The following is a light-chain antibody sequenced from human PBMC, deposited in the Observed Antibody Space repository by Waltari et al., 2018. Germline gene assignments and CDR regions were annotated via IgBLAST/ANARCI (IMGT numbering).Light chain of an antibody. V-gene: IGLV1-47*02. Sequence: QPALNQPPSASGAPGQPVTISCSGSSANVGTNYVFWSRQLPGTAPKLLIYTTDRRPSGVPDRFSGSKSGTSASLAISGLRSEDEATYYCAAWDDSLTGPVFGGGTRVTVL. J-gene: IGLJ3*02. CDR2: TTD. CDR3: AAWDDSLTGPV. CDR1: SANVGTNY.